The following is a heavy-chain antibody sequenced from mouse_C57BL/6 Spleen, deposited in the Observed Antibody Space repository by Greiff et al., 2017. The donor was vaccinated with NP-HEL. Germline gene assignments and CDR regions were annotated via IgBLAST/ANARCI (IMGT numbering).Heavy chain of an antibody. CDR2: IRNKANGYTT. CDR3: ARTLNWDRYAMDY. D-gene: IGHD4-1*02. CDR1: GFTFTDYY. J-gene: IGHJ4*01. Sequence: EVMLVESGGGLVQPGGSLSLSCAASGFTFTDYYMSWVRQPPGKALEWLGFIRNKANGYTTEYSASVKGRFTISRDNSQSILYLQMNALRAEDSATYYCARTLNWDRYAMDYWGQGTSVTVSS. V-gene: IGHV7-3*01.